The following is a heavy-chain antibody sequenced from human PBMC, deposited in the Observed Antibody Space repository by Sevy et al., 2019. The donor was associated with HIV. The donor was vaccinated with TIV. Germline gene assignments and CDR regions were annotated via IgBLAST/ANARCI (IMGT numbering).Heavy chain of an antibody. CDR3: ARGARGTLPAFYYYGLDV. CDR1: GYSFTTYW. CDR2: IYPGDSDT. Sequence: GESLKISCKTSGYSFTTYWIDWVRQMPGKGLEWMGIIYPGDSDTRYSLSFQGQVTISVDKSFSTAYLQWSSLKASDTAIYYCARGARGTLPAFYYYGLDVWGQGTMVTVSS. J-gene: IGHJ6*02. V-gene: IGHV5-51*01. D-gene: IGHD1-1*01.